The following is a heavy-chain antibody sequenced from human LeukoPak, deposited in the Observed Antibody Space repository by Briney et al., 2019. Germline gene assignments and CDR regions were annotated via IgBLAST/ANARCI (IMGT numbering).Heavy chain of an antibody. Sequence: SETLSLTCTVSGGSISSYYWSWIRQPPGKGLEWIGYIYYSGSTNYNPSLRSRVTISVDTSKNQCSLKLSSVTAADTAVYYCARDRPVDYDLWSGYYDYWGQGTLVTVSS. CDR3: ARDRPVDYDLWSGYYDY. V-gene: IGHV4-59*01. D-gene: IGHD3-3*01. CDR2: IYYSGST. J-gene: IGHJ4*02. CDR1: GGSISSYY.